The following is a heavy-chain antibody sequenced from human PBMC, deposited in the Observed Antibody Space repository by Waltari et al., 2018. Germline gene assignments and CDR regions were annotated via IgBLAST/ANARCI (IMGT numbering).Heavy chain of an antibody. CDR3: ARAATYCSSTSCHHFDY. J-gene: IGHJ4*02. CDR2: IILIFGTE. CDR1: GGTFRSHA. V-gene: IGHV1-69*05. D-gene: IGHD2-2*01. Sequence: QVQLVQSGAEVKKPGSSVKVSCKASGGTFRSHALSWVRHAPGQGLEGMGWIILIFGTENYGQKFQRKVTITTAEYTSKTHMELSSLRSEDTAVYSCARAATYCSSTSCHHFDYWGQGTLVTVSS.